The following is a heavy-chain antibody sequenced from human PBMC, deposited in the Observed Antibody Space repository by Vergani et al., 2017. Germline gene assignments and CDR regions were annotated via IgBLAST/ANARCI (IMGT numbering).Heavy chain of an antibody. V-gene: IGHV4-31*03. J-gene: IGHJ6*02. CDR1: GGSISSGGYY. Sequence: QVQLQESGPGLVKPSQTLSLTCTVSGGSISSGGYYWSWIRQHPGKGLEWIGYIYYSGSTYYNPPLKSRVTISVDTSKSQFSLKLSSVTAADTAVYYCARDREYGGYYYGMDVWGQGTTVTVSS. D-gene: IGHD3-16*01. CDR2: IYYSGST. CDR3: ARDREYGGYYYGMDV.